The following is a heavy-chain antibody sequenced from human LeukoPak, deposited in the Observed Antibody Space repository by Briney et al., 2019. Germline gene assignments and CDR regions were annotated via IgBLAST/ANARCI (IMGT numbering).Heavy chain of an antibody. D-gene: IGHD6-19*01. CDR1: GDSVSSNSAA. V-gene: IGHV6-1*01. J-gene: IGHJ4*02. Sequence: SQPLSLTCAISGDSVSSNSAAWNWIRQSPSIGLEWLGRTYYRSKWYNDYAVSVKSRITINPATSKNQFSLQLNSVTPEDTAVYYCAKDSSGWYRAGYFDYWGQGTLVTVSS. CDR3: AKDSSGWYRAGYFDY. CDR2: TYYRSKWYN.